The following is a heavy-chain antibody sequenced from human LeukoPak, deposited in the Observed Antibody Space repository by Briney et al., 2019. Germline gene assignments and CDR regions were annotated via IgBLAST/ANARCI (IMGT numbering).Heavy chain of an antibody. CDR2: IVVGSGNT. Sequence: GASVKVSCKASGFTFTSSAMQWVRQARGQRLEWIGWIVVGSGNTNYAQEFQERVTITRDMSTSTAYMELSSLRSEDTAVYYCARRVYDSSDFDIWGQGTMVTVSS. J-gene: IGHJ3*02. CDR1: GFTFTSSA. CDR3: ARRVYDSSDFDI. V-gene: IGHV1-58*02. D-gene: IGHD3-22*01.